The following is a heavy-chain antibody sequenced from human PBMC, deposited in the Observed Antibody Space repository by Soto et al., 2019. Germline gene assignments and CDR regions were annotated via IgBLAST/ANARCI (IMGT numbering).Heavy chain of an antibody. J-gene: IGHJ4*02. D-gene: IGHD3-10*01. CDR3: ARDIYAYGFFDY. Sequence: PGGSLRLSCVASGITFSSHSVKWVRQAPGKGVEWVSSISRGSDYIYYRDSVKGRFTISRDNAKNSLYLQMNSLRVEDTAVYYCARDIYAYGFFDYWGQGTLVTVSS. CDR2: ISRGSDYI. V-gene: IGHV3-21*01. CDR1: GITFSSHS.